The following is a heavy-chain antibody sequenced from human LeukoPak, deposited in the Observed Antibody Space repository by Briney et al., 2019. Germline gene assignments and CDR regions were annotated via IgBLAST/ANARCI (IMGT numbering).Heavy chain of an antibody. CDR1: GYRFTTYW. Sequence: GESLKISCKGSGYRFTTYWIGWVRQMPGKGLEWMGIIYPDDSDTRSSPSFRGQVTISADKSISTAYLQWSGLKASDSAMYYCARLDDYTLDYWGQGTLVTVSS. D-gene: IGHD4-11*01. CDR3: ARLDDYTLDY. J-gene: IGHJ4*02. CDR2: IYPDDSDT. V-gene: IGHV5-51*01.